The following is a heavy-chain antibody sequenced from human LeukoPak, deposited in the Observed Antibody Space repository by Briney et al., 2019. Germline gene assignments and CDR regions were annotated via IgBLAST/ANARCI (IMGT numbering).Heavy chain of an antibody. CDR3: GKDLVAGGLDS. Sequence: GGSLRLSCTVSGFTTEDYAMHWVRQVPGRGLEWVSGILLWNSGIAYADSVKGRFIVSRDKAKNSLYLQMNSLRPEDTGLYYCGKDLVAGGLDSWGQGTLVTVS. J-gene: IGHJ5*01. CDR1: GFTTEDYA. D-gene: IGHD2-15*01. CDR2: ILLWNSGI. V-gene: IGHV3-9*02.